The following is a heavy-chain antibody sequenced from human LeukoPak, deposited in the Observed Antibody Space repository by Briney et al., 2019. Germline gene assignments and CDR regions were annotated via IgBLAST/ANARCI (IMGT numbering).Heavy chain of an antibody. J-gene: IGHJ4*02. CDR2: IHVGGNT. D-gene: IGHD4-11*01. Sequence: GGSLRLSCAVSGFTVSDNYMSWVRQAPGKGLEWVSVIHVGGNTYYADSVKGRFTISRDSSKNTLYLKMNSLRPEDTALYYCARDHYSNYLDYWGQGTLVTVSS. V-gene: IGHV3-53*01. CDR3: ARDHYSNYLDY. CDR1: GFTVSDNY.